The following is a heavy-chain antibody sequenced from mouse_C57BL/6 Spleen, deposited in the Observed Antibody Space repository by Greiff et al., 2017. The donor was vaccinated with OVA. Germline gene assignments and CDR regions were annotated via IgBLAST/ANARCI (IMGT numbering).Heavy chain of an antibody. V-gene: IGHV1-64*01. CDR1: GYTFTSYW. CDR2: IHPNSGST. D-gene: IGHD4-1*01. CDR3: ARSLLGRGSYGY. Sequence: VQLQQPGAELVKPGASVKLSCKASGYTFTSYWMHWVKQRPGQGLEWIGMIHPNSGSTNYNEKFKSKATLTVDKSSSTAYMQLSSLTSEDSAVCSGARSLLGRGSYGYWGQGTTLTVAS. J-gene: IGHJ2*01.